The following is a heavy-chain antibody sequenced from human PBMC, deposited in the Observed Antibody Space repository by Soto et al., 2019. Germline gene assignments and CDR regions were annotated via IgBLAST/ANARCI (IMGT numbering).Heavy chain of an antibody. CDR3: ATSLGWPYYDSSGYYYRTDY. Sequence: SVKVSCKASGGTFSSYAISWVRQAPGQGLEWMGGIIPIFGTANYAQKFQGRVTITADKSTSTAYMELSRLRSEDTAVYYCATSLGWPYYDSSGYYYRTDYWGQGTLVTVSS. CDR2: IIPIFGTA. J-gene: IGHJ4*02. D-gene: IGHD3-22*01. V-gene: IGHV1-69*06. CDR1: GGTFSSYA.